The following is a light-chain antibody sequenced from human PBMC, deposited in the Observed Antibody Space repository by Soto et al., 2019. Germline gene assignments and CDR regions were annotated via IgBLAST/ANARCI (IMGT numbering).Light chain of an antibody. V-gene: IGKV3-15*01. Sequence: EIVMTQSPATLSVSPGERATLSCRASQSVSSNLAWYQQKPGQAPTLLIFGASARATGIPARFSGSGSGTEFTLTISSLQSEDFAVYFCQQYGSSPATFGQRTKVEIK. J-gene: IGKJ1*01. CDR3: QQYGSSPAT. CDR2: GAS. CDR1: QSVSSN.